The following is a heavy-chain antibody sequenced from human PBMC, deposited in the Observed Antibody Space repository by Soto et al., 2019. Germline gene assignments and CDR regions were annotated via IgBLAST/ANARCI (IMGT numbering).Heavy chain of an antibody. J-gene: IGHJ4*02. CDR2: IYYSGST. V-gene: IGHV4-39*01. Sequence: SENPSLTCAFSGDTRNSSKFFLGWGRQPPGKGLEWIGSIYYSGSTYYNPSLKSRVTISVDTSKNHFSLKVSSVTAADTAVYYCARHLGEGYFDYWGQGTLVTVSS. CDR3: ARHLGEGYFDY. CDR1: GDTRNSSKFF.